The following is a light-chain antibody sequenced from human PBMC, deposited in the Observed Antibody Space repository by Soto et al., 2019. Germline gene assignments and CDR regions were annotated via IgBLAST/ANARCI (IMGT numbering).Light chain of an antibody. V-gene: IGKV3-15*01. Sequence: EIVMTQSPATLSVSPGERATLSCGASQSVSSNLAWYQQKPGQAPKLLLYNPSTRATGIPARFSGSGSGTEFTLTISSLQSEDFAIYYCQQYDDWPLTFGGWTKVEIK. CDR2: NPS. J-gene: IGKJ4*01. CDR3: QQYDDWPLT. CDR1: QSVSSN.